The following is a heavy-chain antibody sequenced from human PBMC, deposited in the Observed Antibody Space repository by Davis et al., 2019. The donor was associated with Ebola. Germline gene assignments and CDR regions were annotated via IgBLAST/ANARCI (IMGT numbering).Heavy chain of an antibody. J-gene: IGHJ4*02. CDR1: GFTFSGSA. V-gene: IGHV3-73*01. D-gene: IGHD4-17*01. CDR3: TLGTVTTEDY. CDR2: IRSKANSYAT. Sequence: GGSLRLSCAASGFTFSGSAMHWVRQASGKGLKWVGRIRSKANSYATAYAASVKGRFTISRDDSKNTAYLQMNSLKTEDTAVYYCTLGTVTTEDYWGQGTLVTVSS.